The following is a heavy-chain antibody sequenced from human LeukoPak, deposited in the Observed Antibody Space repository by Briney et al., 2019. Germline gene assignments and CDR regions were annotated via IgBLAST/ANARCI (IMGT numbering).Heavy chain of an antibody. V-gene: IGHV1-2*02. D-gene: IGHD1-26*01. CDR2: INPKTGVT. J-gene: IGHJ4*02. CDR1: GSTFTDYY. Sequence: ASVKVSCKASGSTFTDYYLHWVRQAPGHGLEWMGWINPKTGVTKYAQNFQGRVTMTRDTSINTAYMEVSRLRSDDTAVFYCARDLAMYSPDLDYWGQGTLVTVSS. CDR3: ARDLAMYSPDLDY.